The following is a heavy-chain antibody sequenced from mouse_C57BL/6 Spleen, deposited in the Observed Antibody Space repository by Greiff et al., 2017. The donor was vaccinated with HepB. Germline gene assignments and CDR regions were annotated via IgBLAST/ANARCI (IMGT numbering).Heavy chain of an antibody. CDR2: IDPANGNT. V-gene: IGHV14-3*01. Sequence: VTLKVSVAELVRPGASVKLSCTASGFNIKNTYMHWVKQRPEQGLEWIGRIDPANGNTKYAPKFQGKATIPADTSSNTAYLQLSSLTSEDTAIYYCARKGTAQATDAMDYWGQGTSVTVSS. CDR1: GFNIKNTY. J-gene: IGHJ4*01. D-gene: IGHD3-2*02. CDR3: ARKGTAQATDAMDY.